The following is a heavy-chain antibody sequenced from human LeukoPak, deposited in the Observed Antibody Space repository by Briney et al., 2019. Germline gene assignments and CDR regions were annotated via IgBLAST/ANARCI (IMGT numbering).Heavy chain of an antibody. D-gene: IGHD2-2*02. CDR1: GDSVSSNSVA. J-gene: IGHJ5*02. V-gene: IGHV6-1*01. Sequence: SQTLSLTCAISGDSVSSNSVAWNWIRQSPSRGLEWLGRTYYTSKWSSDYPVSVKSRITITPDTSKNQFSLQLTSVSPEDTAVYYCARGYLKPGFDHWGQGSLVTVSA. CDR3: ARGYLKPGFDH. CDR2: TYYTSKWSS.